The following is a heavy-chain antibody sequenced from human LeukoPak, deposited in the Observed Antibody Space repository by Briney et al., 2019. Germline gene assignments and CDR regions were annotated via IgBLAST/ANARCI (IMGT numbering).Heavy chain of an antibody. CDR1: RFTFSNYL. V-gene: IGHV3-7*01. J-gene: IGHJ4*02. CDR3: ARAGPWGSYRYTFDS. CDR2: IKQDGSEK. Sequence: QPGGSLRLSCAASRFTFSNYLMAWVRQLPGKGLGWVAIIKQDGSEKYYVDSVKGRFTISRDDAENSLYLQMNSLRAEDTAIYYCARAGPWGSYRYTFDSWGQGTLLTVSS. D-gene: IGHD3-16*02.